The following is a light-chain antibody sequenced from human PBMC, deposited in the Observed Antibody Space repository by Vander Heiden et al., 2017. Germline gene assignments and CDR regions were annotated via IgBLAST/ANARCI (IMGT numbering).Light chain of an antibody. V-gene: IGKV3-20*01. CDR2: GAS. CDR1: QSFSSAY. Sequence: EIVLTQSPGTLSLSPGERAILSCRASQSFSSAYLAWYQQKPGQAPRLLIYGASTRATGIPDRFSGSGSGTDFTLTISRLEPEDFAVYYCQQYGSSPGLTFGGGTKVEIK. J-gene: IGKJ4*01. CDR3: QQYGSSPGLT.